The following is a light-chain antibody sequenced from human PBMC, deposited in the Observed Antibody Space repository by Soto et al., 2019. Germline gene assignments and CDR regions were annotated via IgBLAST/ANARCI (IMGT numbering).Light chain of an antibody. Sequence: EIVLTQSPGTLSLSLGEKATLPCRASQSISTSQLAWYQQKPGQAPRLLIYGTSSRATAFPDRFSGTGSGTDFTLTISRLEPEDFAMYYCQHYGSSPITFGQGTRLEIK. J-gene: IGKJ5*01. CDR1: QSISTSQ. V-gene: IGKV3-20*01. CDR3: QHYGSSPIT. CDR2: GTS.